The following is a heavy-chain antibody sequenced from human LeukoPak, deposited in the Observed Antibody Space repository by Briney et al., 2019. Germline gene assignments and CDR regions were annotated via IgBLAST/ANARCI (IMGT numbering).Heavy chain of an antibody. CDR2: MNPNSGNT. V-gene: IGHV1-8*01. J-gene: IGHJ6*03. CDR1: GYTFTSYD. CDR3: AGVAGSGSSWAYYYYYMDV. Sequence: ASVKVSCKASGYTFTSYDINWVRQATGQGLEWMGWMNPNSGNTGYAQKFQGRVTMTRNTSISTAYMELSSLRSEDAAAYYCAGVAGSGSSWAYYYYYMDVWGKGTTVTISS. D-gene: IGHD3-10*01.